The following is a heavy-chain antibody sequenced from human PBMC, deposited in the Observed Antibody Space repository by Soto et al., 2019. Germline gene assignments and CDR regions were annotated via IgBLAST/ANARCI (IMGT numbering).Heavy chain of an antibody. J-gene: IGHJ4*02. Sequence: PGESLKSSCKGSGYTFTKYWIGWVRQMPGTDLEWMGIIYPGDSDTRYRPSFQGQFTISDDKSISTAYLQWSGLKASDTAMYYCARLAPEDPYRLLSSIQLWGDFDHWGQGTPVTVSS. CDR3: ARLAPEDPYRLLSSIQLWGDFDH. CDR1: GYTFTKYW. V-gene: IGHV5-51*01. CDR2: IYPGDSDT. D-gene: IGHD5-18*01.